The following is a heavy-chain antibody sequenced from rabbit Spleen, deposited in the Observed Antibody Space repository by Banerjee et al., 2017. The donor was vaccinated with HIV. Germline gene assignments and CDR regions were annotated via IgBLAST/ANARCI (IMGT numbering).Heavy chain of an antibody. CDR3: ARERDGTDGYGGLVYATEGMDL. V-gene: IGHV1S45*01. Sequence: QEQLVESGGGLVQPEGSLALTCTASGFSFSSSYWICWVRQAPGKGLEWIGCIYGGSSGSTYYASWAKGRFTISKTSSTTVTLQMTSLTAADTATYFCARERDGTDGYGGLVYATEGMDLWGQGTLVTVS. CDR2: IYGGSSGST. CDR1: GFSFSSSYW. D-gene: IGHD3-1*01. J-gene: IGHJ6*01.